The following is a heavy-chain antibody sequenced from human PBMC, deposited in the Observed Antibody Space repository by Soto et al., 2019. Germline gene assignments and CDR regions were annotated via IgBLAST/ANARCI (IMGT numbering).Heavy chain of an antibody. Sequence: QVQLVESGGGVVQPGRSLRLSCAASGFTFSSYGMHWVRQAPGKGLEWVSVISHDGSNKYYADSVKGRFTISRDNSNNTLYLQMNSLRAEDTAVYYCAKGDRIAAAGHFDYWGQGTLVTVSS. V-gene: IGHV3-30*18. CDR1: GFTFSSYG. D-gene: IGHD6-13*01. J-gene: IGHJ4*02. CDR2: ISHDGSNK. CDR3: AKGDRIAAAGHFDY.